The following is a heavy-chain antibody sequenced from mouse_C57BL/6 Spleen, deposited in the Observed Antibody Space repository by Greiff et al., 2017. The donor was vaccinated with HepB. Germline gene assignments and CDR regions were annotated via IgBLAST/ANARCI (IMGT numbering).Heavy chain of an antibody. CDR1: GYTFTSYW. D-gene: IGHD2-2*01. Sequence: QVQLKQPGAELVRPGSSVKLSCKASGYTFTSYWMDWVKQRPGQGLEWIGNIYPSDSETNYNQKFKDKATLTVDKSSSTAYMQLSSLTSEDSAVYDCASAEIYYVYEFDYWGQGTLVTVSA. J-gene: IGHJ3*01. V-gene: IGHV1-61*01. CDR3: ASAEIYYVYEFDY. CDR2: IYPSDSET.